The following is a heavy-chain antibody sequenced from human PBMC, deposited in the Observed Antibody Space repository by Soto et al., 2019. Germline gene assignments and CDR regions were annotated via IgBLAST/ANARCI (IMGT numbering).Heavy chain of an antibody. CDR3: ASSTAGVYVFHD. D-gene: IGHD2-8*01. CDR1: GDTFSRST. V-gene: IGHV1-69*02. J-gene: IGHJ4*02. Sequence: QVQLVQSGAEVKNRGSSVKVSCKASGDTFSRSTISWVRQAPGQRLEWMGRIIPVLGVENHAQNFQGRVTLTADKSTSPAYLELNRLKSEDTAIYYCASSTAGVYVFHDWGQGTLVTVSS. CDR2: IIPVLGVE.